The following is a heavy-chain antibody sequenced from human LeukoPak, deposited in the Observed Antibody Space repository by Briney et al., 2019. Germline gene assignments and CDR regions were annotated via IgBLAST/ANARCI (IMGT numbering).Heavy chain of an antibody. CDR3: AKGYNYAYGY. CDR2: TYSGGST. V-gene: IGHV3-53*01. J-gene: IGHJ4*02. Sequence: PGGSLRLSCAASGFTVSSSYMDWVRQAPGKGLEWVSLTYSGGSTYYAASVKGRFTISRDNSKNTSYLQMNSLRPEDTAVYYCAKGYNYAYGYWGQGTLVTVSS. D-gene: IGHD5-18*01. CDR1: GFTVSSSY.